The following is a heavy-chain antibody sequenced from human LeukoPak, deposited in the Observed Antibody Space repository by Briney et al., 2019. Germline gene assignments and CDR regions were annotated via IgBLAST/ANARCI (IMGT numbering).Heavy chain of an antibody. CDR2: ISYDGSNK. CDR1: GFTFSSYG. V-gene: IGHV3-30*18. Sequence: GGSLRLSCAASGFTFSSYGMHWVRQAPGKGLEWVAVISYDGSNKYYADSVKGRFTISRDNSKNTLYLQMNSLRAEDRAVYYCAKVRYGDYHYLDYWGQGTLVTVSS. D-gene: IGHD4-17*01. CDR3: AKVRYGDYHYLDY. J-gene: IGHJ4*02.